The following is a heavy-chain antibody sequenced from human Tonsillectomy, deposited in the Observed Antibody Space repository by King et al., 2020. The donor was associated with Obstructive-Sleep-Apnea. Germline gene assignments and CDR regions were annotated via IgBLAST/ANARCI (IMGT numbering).Heavy chain of an antibody. D-gene: IGHD4-17*01. CDR1: GFTFSTYE. V-gene: IGHV3-30*04. CDR3: ATYGDYPGSSFDY. J-gene: IGHJ4*02. Sequence: VQLVESGGGVVQPGRSLRLSCAASGFTFSTYEMHWVRQAPGKGLEWVAVISYDGSVKYYADSVKGRFTISRDNSKNTLSLQMNSLTTEDTAVFYCATYGDYPGSSFDYWGQGTLVTVSS. CDR2: ISYDGSVK.